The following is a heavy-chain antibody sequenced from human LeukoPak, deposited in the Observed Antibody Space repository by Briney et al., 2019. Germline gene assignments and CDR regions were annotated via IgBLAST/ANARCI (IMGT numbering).Heavy chain of an antibody. D-gene: IGHD2-15*01. CDR1: GFTFSSYS. J-gene: IGHJ4*02. Sequence: GGSLRLSCAASGFTFSSYSMNWVRQAPGKGLEWVSSISSSSSYIYYADSVKGRFTISRDNAKNSLYLQMNRLRAEDTAVYYCARGIVVVVAALDYWGQGTLVTVSS. CDR2: ISSSSSYI. CDR3: ARGIVVVVAALDY. V-gene: IGHV3-21*01.